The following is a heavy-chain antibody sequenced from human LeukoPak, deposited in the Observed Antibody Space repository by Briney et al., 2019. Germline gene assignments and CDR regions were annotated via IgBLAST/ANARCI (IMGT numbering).Heavy chain of an antibody. CDR2: IYYSGST. Sequence: SETLSLTCTVSGGSISSYYWSWIRQPPGKGLEGIGYIYYSGSTNYNPSLKSRVTISVDTSKNQFSLKLSSVTAADTAVYYCARGYYYDSSGYYSINWFDPWGQGTLVTVSS. J-gene: IGHJ5*02. V-gene: IGHV4-59*12. D-gene: IGHD3-22*01. CDR3: ARGYYYDSSGYYSINWFDP. CDR1: GGSISSYY.